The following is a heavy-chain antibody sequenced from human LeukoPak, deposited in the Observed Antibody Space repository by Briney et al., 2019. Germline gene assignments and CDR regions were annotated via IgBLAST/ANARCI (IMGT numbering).Heavy chain of an antibody. J-gene: IGHJ3*01. CDR2: ISYDGSNK. V-gene: IGHV3-30-3*01. CDR3: ARDGYGDYVTLGAFDL. CDR1: DFTFSSYA. D-gene: IGHD4-17*01. Sequence: PGGSLRLSCAASDFTFSSYAMNWVRQAPGKGLEWVAVISYDGSNKYSADSVKGRFTISRDNSKDTLYLQMNSLRAEDTAVYYCARDGYGDYVTLGAFDLWGQGTMVIVSS.